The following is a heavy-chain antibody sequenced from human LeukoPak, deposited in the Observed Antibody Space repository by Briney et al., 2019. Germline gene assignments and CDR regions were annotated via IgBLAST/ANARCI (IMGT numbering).Heavy chain of an antibody. V-gene: IGHV4-34*01. CDR3: ARVSPGRYTPRGYMDV. CDR2: IDHSGST. D-gene: IGHD3-10*01. J-gene: IGHJ6*03. Sequence: PSETLSLTCAVYGGSFSGYYWSWIRQPPGKGLEWIGEIDHSGSTNYNPSLKSRVTISVDTSKDQFSLKLSSVTAADTAVYYCARVSPGRYTPRGYMDVWGKGTTVTVSS. CDR1: GGSFSGYY.